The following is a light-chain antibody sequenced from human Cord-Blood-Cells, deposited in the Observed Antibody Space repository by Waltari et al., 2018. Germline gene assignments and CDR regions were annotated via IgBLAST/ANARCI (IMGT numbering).Light chain of an antibody. CDR3: QQYNNWPPIT. CDR2: GAS. Sequence: EIVMTQSTATLSVSPGERAILACRASQSVSSNLAWYQQQPGQAPRLLIYGASTRATGIPARFSGSGSGTEFTLTISSLQSEDFAVYYCQQYNNWPPITFGQGTRLEIK. CDR1: QSVSSN. J-gene: IGKJ5*01. V-gene: IGKV3-15*01.